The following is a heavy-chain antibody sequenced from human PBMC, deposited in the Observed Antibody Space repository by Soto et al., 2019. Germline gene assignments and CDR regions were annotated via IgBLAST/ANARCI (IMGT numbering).Heavy chain of an antibody. V-gene: IGHV3-7*04. CDR1: GFTFSNYW. CDR3: ARDPNASGSYG. J-gene: IGHJ4*02. D-gene: IGHD6-25*01. CDR2: IKQDGSER. Sequence: EVQLVESGGGLVQIGGSLRLSCVASGFTFSNYWMSWVRQTPGKGPEWVANIKQDGSERYYVDSVKGRFTISRDNDKNARYLQMSSLRAEDTAVYYCARDPNASGSYGWGQGTLVTVSS.